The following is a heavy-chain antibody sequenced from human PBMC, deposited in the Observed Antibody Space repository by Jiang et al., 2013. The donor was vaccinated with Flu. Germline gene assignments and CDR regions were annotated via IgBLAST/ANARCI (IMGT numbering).Heavy chain of an antibody. CDR3: AKDREESAVAGPFDY. J-gene: IGHJ4*02. Sequence: QPGGSLRLSCAASGFTFGDFAMSWVRQAPGRGLEWVATISGSGSRTYYAASVRGRFTISRDNSKRTLHLQMNSLGAEATAIYYCAKDREESAVAGPFDYWGQGALVTVSS. D-gene: IGHD6-19*01. CDR2: ISGSGSRT. V-gene: IGHV3-23*01. CDR1: GFTFGDFA.